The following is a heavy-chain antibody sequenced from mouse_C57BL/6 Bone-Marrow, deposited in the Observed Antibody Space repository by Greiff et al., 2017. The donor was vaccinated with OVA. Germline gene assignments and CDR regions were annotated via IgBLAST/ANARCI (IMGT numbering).Heavy chain of an antibody. CDR3: ARDDGYFFEY. V-gene: IGHV1-76*01. CDR1: GYTFTDHY. D-gene: IGHD2-3*01. CDR2: IYPGSGNT. Sequence: VQLQQSGAEVVRPGASVKLSCKASGYTFTDHYINWVKQRPGQGLEWIARIYPGSGNTYYNEKFKGKATLIAEKSSNTADMQLSSLTSEDSAVYFCARDDGYFFEYWGQGTTLTVSS. J-gene: IGHJ2*01.